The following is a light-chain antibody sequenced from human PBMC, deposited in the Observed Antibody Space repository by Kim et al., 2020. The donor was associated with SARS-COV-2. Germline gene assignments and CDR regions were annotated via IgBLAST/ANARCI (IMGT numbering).Light chain of an antibody. CDR1: NLGDKY. V-gene: IGLV3-1*01. Sequence: VSVSPGQTASITCSGDNLGDKYICWYQQKSGQSPVLVIYQNYKRPSGIPERFSGSNSGNTATLTISGTQAMDEADYYCQAWDFNRVFGRGTRLTVL. CDR3: QAWDFNRV. CDR2: QNY. J-gene: IGLJ3*02.